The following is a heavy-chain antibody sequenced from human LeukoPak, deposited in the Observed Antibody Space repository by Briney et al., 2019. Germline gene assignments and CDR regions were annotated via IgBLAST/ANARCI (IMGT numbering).Heavy chain of an antibody. V-gene: IGHV4-61*02. CDR2: IYTSGST. CDR3: ARLGGVYYDKGNDY. Sequence: SQTLSLTCTVSGGSISSGSYYWSWIRQPAGKGLEWIGRIYTSGSTNYNPSLKSRVTISVDTSKNQFSLKLSSVTAADTAVYYCARLGGVYYDKGNDYWDQGTLVTVSS. D-gene: IGHD3-22*01. J-gene: IGHJ4*02. CDR1: GGSISSGSYY.